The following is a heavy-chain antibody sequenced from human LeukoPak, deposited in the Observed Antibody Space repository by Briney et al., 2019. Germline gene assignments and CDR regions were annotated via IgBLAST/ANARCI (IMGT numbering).Heavy chain of an antibody. CDR1: GFTFSTCG. Sequence: PGGSPRLSCAASGFTFSTCGMHWVRQAPGKGLEWVTFISYDGSNKYYADSVKGRFTISRDNAKNSVYLEMNSLRVEDTAVYYCARVPSDYWGQGTLVTVSS. CDR2: ISYDGSNK. V-gene: IGHV3-30*03. J-gene: IGHJ4*02. CDR3: ARVPSDY.